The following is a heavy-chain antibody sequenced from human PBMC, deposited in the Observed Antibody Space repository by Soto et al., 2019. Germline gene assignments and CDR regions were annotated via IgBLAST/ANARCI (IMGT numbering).Heavy chain of an antibody. V-gene: IGHV3-30-3*01. CDR2: ISYDGSNK. D-gene: IGHD6-13*01. Sequence: GGSLRLSCAASGFTFSSYAMHWVRQAPGKGLEWVAVISYDGSNKYYADSVKGRFTISRDNSKNTLYLQMNSLRAEDTAVYYCARPLRAAANWFDPCAREPWSPSPQ. J-gene: IGHJ5*02. CDR3: ARPLRAAANWFDP. CDR1: GFTFSSYA.